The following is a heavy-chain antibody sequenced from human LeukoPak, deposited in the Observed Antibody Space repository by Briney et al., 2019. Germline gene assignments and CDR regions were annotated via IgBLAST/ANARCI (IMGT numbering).Heavy chain of an antibody. CDR3: TRVTFILTTGIFDY. V-gene: IGHV3-49*04. Sequence: PGGSLRLSCTASGFTFGDYAMSWVRQAPGKGLEWVGFIRSKAYGGTTEYAASVKGRFTISRDDSKSIAYLQMNSLKTENTAVYYCTRVTFILTTGIFDYWGQGTLVTGSS. CDR2: IRSKAYGGTT. CDR1: GFTFGDYA. J-gene: IGHJ4*02. D-gene: IGHD1-1*01.